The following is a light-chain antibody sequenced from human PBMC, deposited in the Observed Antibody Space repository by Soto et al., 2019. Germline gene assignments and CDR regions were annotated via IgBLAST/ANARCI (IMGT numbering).Light chain of an antibody. CDR3: KQSFSPLLT. V-gene: IGKV1-39*01. J-gene: IGKJ4*01. Sequence: DIQMTQSPSSVSASVGDRVTITCRASQTLSNYLTWFQQKPGKAPKVLIYGASTLQSGVPSRFSGSGSGAEFTLTIRSLQPEDFATYYCKQSFSPLLTVGGGTKVDIK. CDR1: QTLSNY. CDR2: GAS.